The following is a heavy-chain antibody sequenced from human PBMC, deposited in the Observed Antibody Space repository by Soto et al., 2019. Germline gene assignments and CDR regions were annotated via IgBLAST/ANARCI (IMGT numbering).Heavy chain of an antibody. CDR2: MSHSETN. CDR3: ARGYSRPDWFDS. J-gene: IGHJ5*01. CDR1: GGYISSAGSF. Sequence: QVQLQESGPGLMKPSQTLSLTCTVSGGYISSAGSFWSWVRQHPGKGLEWIGYMSHSETNHYNSSLMSRVTISIDTSKNQFSLNLGSVTAADTAVYDCARGYSRPDWFDSWGPGTLVIVSS. D-gene: IGHD5-12*01. V-gene: IGHV4-31*03.